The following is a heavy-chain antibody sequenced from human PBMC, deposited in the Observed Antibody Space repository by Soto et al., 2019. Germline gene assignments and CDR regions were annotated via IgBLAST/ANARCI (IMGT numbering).Heavy chain of an antibody. CDR3: ARDLGIRYYDSSGQGGFDY. D-gene: IGHD3-22*01. CDR2: IWYDGSNK. V-gene: IGHV3-33*01. J-gene: IGHJ4*02. CDR1: GFTFSSYG. Sequence: PGGSLRLSCAASGFTFSSYGMHWVRQAPGKGLEWVAVIWYDGSNKYYADSVKGRFTISRDNSKNTLYLQMNSLRAEDTAVYYCARDLGIRYYDSSGQGGFDYWGQGTLVTVSS.